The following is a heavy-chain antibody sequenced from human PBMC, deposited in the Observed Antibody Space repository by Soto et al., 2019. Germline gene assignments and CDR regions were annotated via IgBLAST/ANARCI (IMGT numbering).Heavy chain of an antibody. J-gene: IGHJ5*02. Sequence: XSLRLCYAAAGVTCRGYWGRWVLQAPGKGLEWVANIKQDGSEKYYVDSVKGRFTISRDNAKNSLYLQMNSLRAEDTAVYYCARDVLRFLESGVWLDPWGQGTLVTVSS. CDR1: GVTCRGYW. V-gene: IGHV3-7*01. D-gene: IGHD3-3*01. CDR3: ARDVLRFLESGVWLDP. CDR2: IKQDGSEK.